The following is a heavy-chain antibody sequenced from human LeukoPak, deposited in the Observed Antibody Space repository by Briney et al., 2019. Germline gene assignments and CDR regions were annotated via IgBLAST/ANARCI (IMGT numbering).Heavy chain of an antibody. V-gene: IGHV1-69*13. CDR1: GGTFSSYA. D-gene: IGHD2-15*01. CDR2: IIPIFGTA. CDR3: ARVVVVAAPPYYYYYYMDV. J-gene: IGHJ6*03. Sequence: SVKVSCKASGGTFSSYAISWVRRAPGQGLEWMGGIIPIFGTANYAQKFQGRVTITADESTSTAYMELSSLRSEDMAVYYCARVVVVAAPPYYYYYYMDVWGKGTTVTVSS.